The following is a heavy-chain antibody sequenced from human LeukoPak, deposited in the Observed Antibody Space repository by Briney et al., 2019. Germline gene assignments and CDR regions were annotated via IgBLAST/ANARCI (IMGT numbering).Heavy chain of an antibody. Sequence: SVKVSCKASGGTFSSYAISWVRQAPGQGLEWMGGIIPIFGTANYAQKFQGRVTITADESTSTAYMELSSLRAEDTAVYYCAREEREYCGGDCNDAFDIWGQGTMVTVSS. D-gene: IGHD2-21*02. CDR2: IIPIFGTA. J-gene: IGHJ3*02. V-gene: IGHV1-69*13. CDR3: AREEREYCGGDCNDAFDI. CDR1: GGTFSSYA.